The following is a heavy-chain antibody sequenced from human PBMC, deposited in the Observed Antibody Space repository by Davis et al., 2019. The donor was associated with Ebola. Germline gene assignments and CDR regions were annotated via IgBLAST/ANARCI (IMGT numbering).Heavy chain of an antibody. CDR2: ISGSGAST. CDR3: ARDHGYCSGGSCYSSYFDY. Sequence: GESLKISCAASGFTISAYAMNWVRQAPGKGLEWVSSISGSGASTYYADSVKGRFTISRDNSKNTVHLQMNSLRAEDTAVYYCARDHGYCSGGSCYSSYFDYWGQGTLVTVSS. CDR1: GFTISAYA. D-gene: IGHD2-15*01. J-gene: IGHJ4*02. V-gene: IGHV3-23*01.